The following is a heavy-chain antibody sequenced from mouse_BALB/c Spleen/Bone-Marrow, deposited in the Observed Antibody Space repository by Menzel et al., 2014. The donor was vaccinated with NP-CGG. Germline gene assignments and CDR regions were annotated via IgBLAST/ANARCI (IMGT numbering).Heavy chain of an antibody. CDR1: GYAFSSSW. J-gene: IGHJ4*01. V-gene: IGHV1-82*01. D-gene: IGHD2-3*01. CDR3: ARSDGYRAMDY. Sequence: QVQLQQSGPELVKPGASVKISCKASGYAFSSSWMDWVKRRPGQGLEWIGRIFPGDGDTYYNGMFKGKATLTADKSSSTAYMQLSSLTSVDSAVYFCARSDGYRAMDYWGQGTSVTVSS. CDR2: IFPGDGDT.